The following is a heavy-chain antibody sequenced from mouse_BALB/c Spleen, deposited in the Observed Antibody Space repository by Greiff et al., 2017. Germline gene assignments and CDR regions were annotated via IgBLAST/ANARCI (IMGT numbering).Heavy chain of an antibody. Sequence: EVMLVESGGGLVKPGGSLKLSCAASGFTFSDYYMYWVRQTPEKRLEWVATISDGGSYTYYPDSVKGRFTISRDNAKNNLYLQMSSLKSEDTAMYYCARHTAAYAMDYWGQGTSVTVSS. CDR2: ISDGGSYT. CDR1: GFTFSDYY. CDR3: ARHTAAYAMDY. J-gene: IGHJ4*01. V-gene: IGHV5-4*02.